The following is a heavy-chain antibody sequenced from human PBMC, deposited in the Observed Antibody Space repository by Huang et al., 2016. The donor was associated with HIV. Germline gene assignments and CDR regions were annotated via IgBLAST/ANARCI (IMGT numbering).Heavy chain of an antibody. Sequence: QLQLQESGPGLVKPSETLSLTCTVSGGSIRSDNYYWGWIRQPPGKGLEGIGSIYYGGSTYYNPSLKSRVTISVDTSKNQFSRKMRSVTAADTAVYYCARLPGSITMIRGVITDPYWGQGTLVTVSS. D-gene: IGHD3-10*01. CDR3: ARLPGSITMIRGVITDPY. V-gene: IGHV4-39*01. CDR2: IYYGGST. CDR1: GGSIRSDNYY. J-gene: IGHJ4*02.